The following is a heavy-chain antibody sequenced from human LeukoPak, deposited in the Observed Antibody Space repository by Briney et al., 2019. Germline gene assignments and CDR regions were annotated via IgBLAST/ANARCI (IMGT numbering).Heavy chain of an antibody. V-gene: IGHV4-38-2*02. J-gene: IGHJ4*02. D-gene: IGHD3-3*01. CDR3: ARDGLGFDTSGFSR. CDR2: IYHSGST. Sequence: AGGSLRLSCAASGFTFSDHYMDWVRQAPGKGLEWIATIYHSGSTYYNPSLQSRVTISLDTSKNQFSLKLRSLTAADTAVYFCARDGLGFDTSGFSRWGQGTLVTVSS. CDR1: GFTFSDHY.